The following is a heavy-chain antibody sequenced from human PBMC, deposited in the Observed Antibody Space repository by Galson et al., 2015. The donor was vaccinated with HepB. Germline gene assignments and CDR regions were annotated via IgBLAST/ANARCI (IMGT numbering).Heavy chain of an antibody. CDR3: ARATFGWFDP. Sequence: SLRLSCAASGSTFSDYHMTWIRQAPGKGLEWVSYISSSGNTTISYADSVKGRFTISRDNAKNSLYLQMNSLRAEDTAVYYCARATFGWFDPWGQGTLVTVSS. CDR1: GSTFSDYH. D-gene: IGHD3-3*01. CDR2: ISSSGNTTI. V-gene: IGHV3-11*01. J-gene: IGHJ5*02.